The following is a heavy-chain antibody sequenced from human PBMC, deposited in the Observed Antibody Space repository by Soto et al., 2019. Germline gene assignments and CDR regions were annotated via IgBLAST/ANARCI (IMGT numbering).Heavy chain of an antibody. CDR3: ARGEGIVVVPAAIRPANWFDP. V-gene: IGHV4-4*02. CDR1: GGSISSSNW. D-gene: IGHD2-2*02. CDR2: IYHSGST. J-gene: IGHJ5*02. Sequence: SETLSLTCAVSGGSISSSNWWRWVRQPPGKGLEWSGEIYHSGSTNYNPSLKSRVTISVDKSKNQFSLKLSSVTAADTAVYYCARGEGIVVVPAAIRPANWFDPWGQGTLVTVSS.